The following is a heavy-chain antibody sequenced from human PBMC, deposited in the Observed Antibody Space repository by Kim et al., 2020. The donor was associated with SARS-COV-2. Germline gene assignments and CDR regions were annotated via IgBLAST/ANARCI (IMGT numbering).Heavy chain of an antibody. CDR1: GVSFTNAW. V-gene: IGHV3-15*01. J-gene: IGHJ3*01. Sequence: GGSLRLSCVASGVSFTNAWMSWVRQAPGKGLEWVGLIISEAAGGTTAYAAPVRGRFTISRDDSINTAYLDMDSLKTADSVVDYCTSDPGDA. CDR2: IISEAAGGTT. CDR3: TSDPGDA.